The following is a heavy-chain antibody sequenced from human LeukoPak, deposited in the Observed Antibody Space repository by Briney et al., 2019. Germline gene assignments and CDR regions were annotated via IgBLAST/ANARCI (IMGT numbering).Heavy chain of an antibody. CDR2: ISGSGGST. J-gene: IGHJ4*02. CDR3: AAGRAKGVVVKGPDY. V-gene: IGHV3-23*01. CDR1: GFTFSSYA. Sequence: PGGSLRLSCAASGFTFSSYAMSWVRQAPAKGLEWVSAISGSGGSTYYADSVQGRFTIARDNSKSRLYLQMNSLRVEDTAVYYCAAGRAKGVVVKGPDYWGQGTLVTVSS. D-gene: IGHD3-16*01.